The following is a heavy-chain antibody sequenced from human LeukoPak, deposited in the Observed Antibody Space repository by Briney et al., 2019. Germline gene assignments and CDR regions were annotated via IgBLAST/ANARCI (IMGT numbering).Heavy chain of an antibody. D-gene: IGHD3-10*01. Sequence: GGSLRLSCAASGFTFSSYAMQWVRQAPGKGLEWVAVISYDGSNKYYADSVKGRFTISRDNSKNTLYLQMNSLRAEDTAVYYCATSMVRGVIKPHFDYWGQGTLVTVSS. V-gene: IGHV3-30-3*01. J-gene: IGHJ4*02. CDR1: GFTFSSYA. CDR3: ATSMVRGVIKPHFDY. CDR2: ISYDGSNK.